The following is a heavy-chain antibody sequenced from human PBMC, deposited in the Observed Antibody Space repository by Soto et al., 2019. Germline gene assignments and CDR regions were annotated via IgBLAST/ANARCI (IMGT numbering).Heavy chain of an antibody. CDR1: GGTFSSYD. CDR3: ATEPSGSFSLDY. J-gene: IGHJ4*02. CDR2: VIPLFRTA. D-gene: IGHD1-26*01. V-gene: IGHV1-69*13. Sequence: SVKVSCKASGGTFSSYDLSWVRQAPGQGLEWMGGVIPLFRTAKYAQKFQGRVTITADESTSTTYMEVNSLRSDDTAVYYCATEPSGSFSLDYWGQGTVVTVSS.